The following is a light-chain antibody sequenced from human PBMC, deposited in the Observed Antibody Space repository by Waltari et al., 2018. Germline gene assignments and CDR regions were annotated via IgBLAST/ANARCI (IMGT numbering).Light chain of an antibody. CDR1: QSVITY. CDR2: AAS. Sequence: DIQMTQSPSSLSASVGDRVTLTCRASQSVITYLNWYQQDPGKAPKLLIYAASSLQSGVPSRFSGSGSGTDFTLTISNLQPGDFATYYCQQSYNNPRTFGPGTKVNIK. CDR3: QQSYNNPRT. V-gene: IGKV1-39*01. J-gene: IGKJ3*01.